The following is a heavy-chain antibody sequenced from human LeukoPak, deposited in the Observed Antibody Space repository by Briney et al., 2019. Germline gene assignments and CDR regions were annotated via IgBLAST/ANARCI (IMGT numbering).Heavy chain of an antibody. CDR1: GFTFSSYG. V-gene: IGHV3-30*18. CDR2: ISYDGSNK. Sequence: GGSLRLSCAASGFTFSSYGMHWVRQAPGKGLEWVAVISYDGSNKYDADSVKGRFTTSRDNSKNTLYLQMNSLRAEDTAVYYCAKDQDLGYWGQGTLVTVSS. CDR3: AKDQDLGY. J-gene: IGHJ4*02.